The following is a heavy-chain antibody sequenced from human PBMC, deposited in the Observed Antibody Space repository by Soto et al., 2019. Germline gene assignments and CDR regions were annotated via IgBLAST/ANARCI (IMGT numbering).Heavy chain of an antibody. CDR3: AKNDSDYTSCQLVDH. D-gene: IGHD3-16*01. CDR2: ISVAGNSA. J-gene: IGHJ4*02. V-gene: IGHV3-23*01. Sequence: EVQLMESGGGLVQPGGSLRLSCAASGFTFSDYAMSWVRQAPGKGLEWVSDISVAGNSASHASSVQGRFVLSRDNSKNTPFLQMNSLICQDTSAYSCAKNDSDYTSCQLVDHWGQGNRGTVSS. CDR1: GFTFSDYA.